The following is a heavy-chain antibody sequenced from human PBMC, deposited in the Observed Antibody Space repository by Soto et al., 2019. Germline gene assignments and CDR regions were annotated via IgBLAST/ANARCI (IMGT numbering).Heavy chain of an antibody. D-gene: IGHD4-17*01. V-gene: IGHV3-33*01. CDR2: IWYDGSNK. CDR3: ARDPLDYGDSFYGMDV. CDR1: GFTFSSYG. Sequence: GGSLRLSCAASGFTFSSYGMQWDRQAPGEGLEWVAVIWYDGSNKYYADSVKGRFTISRDNSKNTLYMQMNSLRAEDTAVYYCARDPLDYGDSFYGMDVWGQGTTVTVSS. J-gene: IGHJ6*02.